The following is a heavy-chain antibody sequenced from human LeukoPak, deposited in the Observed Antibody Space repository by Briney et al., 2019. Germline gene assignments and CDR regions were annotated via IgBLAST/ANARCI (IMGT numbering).Heavy chain of an antibody. CDR3: AASKGYFGKSY. Sequence: SETLSLTCAVYGGSFSGYYWSWIRQPPGKGLEWIGEINHSGSTNYNPSLKSRVTISVDTSKKQFSLKLSSVTAADTAVYYCAASKGYFGKSYWGQGTLVTVSS. CDR1: GGSFSGYY. J-gene: IGHJ4*02. V-gene: IGHV4-34*01. CDR2: INHSGST. D-gene: IGHD2/OR15-2a*01.